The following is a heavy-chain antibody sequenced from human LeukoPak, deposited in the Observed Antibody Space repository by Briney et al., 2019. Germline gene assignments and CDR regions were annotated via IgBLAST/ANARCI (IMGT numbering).Heavy chain of an antibody. CDR3: ARGIPPSSGWYYYYYYYGMDV. J-gene: IGHJ6*02. CDR2: IIPIFGTA. V-gene: IGHV1-69*01. D-gene: IGHD6-19*01. CDR1: GGTFSSYA. Sequence: SVKVSCKASGGTFSSYAISWVRQAPGQGLEWMGGIIPIFGTANYAQKFQGRVTITADESTSTAYMELSSLRSEDTAVYYCARGIPPSSGWYYYYYYYGMDVWGQGTTVTVSS.